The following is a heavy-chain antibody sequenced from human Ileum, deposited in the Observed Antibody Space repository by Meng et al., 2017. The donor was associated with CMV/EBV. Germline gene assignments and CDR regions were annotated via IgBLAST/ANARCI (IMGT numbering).Heavy chain of an antibody. CDR2: IYYSGST. J-gene: IGHJ4*02. CDR3: ARWRVVTFAFDY. Sequence: VSGVSISSNTHYWAWIRQPPGQGLEWVGSIYYSGSTYYNPSLEGRVTISLDTSSSEFSLKVNSVTAADTAVYYCARWRVVTFAFDYWGQGSLVTVSS. CDR1: GVSISSNTHY. V-gene: IGHV4-39*07. D-gene: IGHD2-21*02.